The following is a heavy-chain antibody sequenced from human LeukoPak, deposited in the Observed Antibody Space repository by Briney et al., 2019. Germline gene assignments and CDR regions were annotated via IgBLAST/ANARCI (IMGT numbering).Heavy chain of an antibody. J-gene: IGHJ3*02. CDR2: IFPSDSDT. D-gene: IGHD1-14*01. CDR1: EDTFNNYW. V-gene: IGHV5-51*01. Sequence: GESLKISCEASEDTFNNYWIAWVRQVPGKGLEWMGIIFPSDSDTRYSPSLQGHVTISADKSVSTAYLQWGSLKASDSAMYYCVRDRNGRYAFDIWGLGTRVTVSS. CDR3: VRDRNGRYAFDI.